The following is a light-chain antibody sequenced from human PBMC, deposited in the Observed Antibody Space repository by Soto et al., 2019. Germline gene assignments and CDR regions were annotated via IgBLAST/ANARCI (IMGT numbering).Light chain of an antibody. V-gene: IGKV1-13*02. CDR2: DAS. J-gene: IGKJ4*01. CDR1: QGISSA. Sequence: AIQLTQSPSSLSASVGDRVTITCRASQGISSALAWYQQKPGKAPKLLIYDASSLESGVPSRFSGSGSGTDLTLTISSLQPEDFATYYCQQFNSYPPALTFGGGTKVEIK. CDR3: QQFNSYPPALT.